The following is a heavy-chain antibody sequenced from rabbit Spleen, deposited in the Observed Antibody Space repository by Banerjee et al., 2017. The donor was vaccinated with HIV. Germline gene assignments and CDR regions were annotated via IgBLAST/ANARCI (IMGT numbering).Heavy chain of an antibody. CDR2: IDAGSSGST. V-gene: IGHV1S40*01. Sequence: QSLEESGGDLVKPGASLTLTCTASGFSFSSNDYMCWVRQAPGKGLEWIACIDAGSSGSTDYASWVNGRFTISKTSSATVTLQMTRLTAADTATYFCARDLTGVIGWNFGWWGPGTLVTVS. CDR3: ARDLTGVIGWNFGW. CDR1: GFSFSSNDY. J-gene: IGHJ6*01. D-gene: IGHD4-1*01.